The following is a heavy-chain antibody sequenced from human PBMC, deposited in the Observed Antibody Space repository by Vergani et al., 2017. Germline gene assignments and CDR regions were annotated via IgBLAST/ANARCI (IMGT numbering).Heavy chain of an antibody. V-gene: IGHV3-74*01. CDR3: ARAQRGVGYFDI. J-gene: IGHJ3*02. Sequence: EVQLVESGGGLVQTGGSLRLSCAASGFTFSSYWMHWVRQAPGKGLVWVSRINSDGSSTRYADSVKGRCTISRDNAKNTLYLQMNSLRAEDTAVYYCARAQRGVGYFDIWGQGTMVTVSS. CDR2: INSDGSST. D-gene: IGHD6-25*01. CDR1: GFTFSSYW.